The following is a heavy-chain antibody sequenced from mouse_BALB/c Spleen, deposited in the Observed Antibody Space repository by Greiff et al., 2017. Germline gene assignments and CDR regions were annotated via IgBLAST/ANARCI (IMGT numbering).Heavy chain of an antibody. V-gene: IGHV1-77*01. CDR3: AREGLRRDAMDY. D-gene: IGHD2-2*01. J-gene: IGHJ4*01. CDR2: IYPGSGST. CDR1: GYTFTDYV. Sequence: QVQLQQPGAELVMPGASVKMSCKASGYTFTDYVISWVKQRTGQGLEWIGEIYPGSGSTYYNEKFKGKATLTADKSSNTAYMQLSSLTSEDSAVYFCAREGLRRDAMDYWGQGTSVTVSS.